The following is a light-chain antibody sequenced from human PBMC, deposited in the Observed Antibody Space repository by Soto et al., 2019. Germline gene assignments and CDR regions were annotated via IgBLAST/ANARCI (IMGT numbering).Light chain of an antibody. Sequence: DIQMTQSPSTLSASVGDRVTITCRASQSINNCLAWYQQKPGKAPKLLIYDASSLESGVPSRFSGSRSGTEFTLTISSLQPDDFATYYCQQYNGYSPRTFGQGTRVEIK. V-gene: IGKV1-5*03. CDR1: QSINNC. CDR2: DAS. J-gene: IGKJ1*01. CDR3: QQYNGYSPRT.